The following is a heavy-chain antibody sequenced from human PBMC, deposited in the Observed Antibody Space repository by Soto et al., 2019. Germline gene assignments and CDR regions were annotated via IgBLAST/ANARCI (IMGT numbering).Heavy chain of an antibody. CDR1: GFTFSNYA. Sequence: GGSLRLSCAASGFTFSNYAMNWVRQAPGKGLEWVSGISGSGGGTYYADSVKGRFTISRDNSKNTLYLQMNSLRAEDTAVYYCGNNRDYYYQSMDVWGKGTTVTVSS. D-gene: IGHD3-22*01. CDR3: GNNRDYYYQSMDV. J-gene: IGHJ6*04. V-gene: IGHV3-23*01. CDR2: ISGSGGGT.